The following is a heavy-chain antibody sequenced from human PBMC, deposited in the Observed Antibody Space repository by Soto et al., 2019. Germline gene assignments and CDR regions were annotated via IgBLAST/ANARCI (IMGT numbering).Heavy chain of an antibody. CDR1: GYTLTELS. CDR2: FDPEDGET. J-gene: IGHJ5*02. Sequence: ASVKVSCKVSGYTLTELSMHWVRQAPGKGLEWMGGFDPEDGETIYAQKFQGRVTMTEDTSTDTAYMELSSLRSEDTAVYYCAIYPLPLFGVAIPSSFDPWGQGTLVTVSS. CDR3: AIYPLPLFGVAIPSSFDP. D-gene: IGHD3-3*01. V-gene: IGHV1-24*01.